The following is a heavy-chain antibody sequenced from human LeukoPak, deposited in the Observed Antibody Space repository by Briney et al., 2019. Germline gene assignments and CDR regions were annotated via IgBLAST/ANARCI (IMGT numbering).Heavy chain of an antibody. V-gene: IGHV3-30*18. J-gene: IGHJ4*02. D-gene: IGHD1-1*01. CDR2: ISYDGSNK. Sequence: PGRSLRLSCAASGFTFSSYGMHWVRQAPGKGLEWVAVISYDGSNKYYADSVKGRFTISRDNSKNTLYLQMNSLRAEDTAVYYCAKGRMERLLDYFDYWGQGTLVTVSS. CDR1: GFTFSSYG. CDR3: AKGRMERLLDYFDY.